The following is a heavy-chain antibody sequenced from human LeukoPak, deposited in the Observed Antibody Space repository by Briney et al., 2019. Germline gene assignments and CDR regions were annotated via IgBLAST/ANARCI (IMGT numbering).Heavy chain of an antibody. D-gene: IGHD1-26*01. CDR3: AREYPKGGSYRFDP. V-gene: IGHV4-34*01. J-gene: IGHJ5*02. CDR2: INHSGST. Sequence: SETLSLTCGVYGGSFSGYYWSWIRQPPGKGLEWIGEINHSGSTNYNPSLKSRVTISVDTSKNQFSLKLSSVTAADTAVYYCAREYPKGGSYRFDPWGQGTLVTVSS. CDR1: GGSFSGYY.